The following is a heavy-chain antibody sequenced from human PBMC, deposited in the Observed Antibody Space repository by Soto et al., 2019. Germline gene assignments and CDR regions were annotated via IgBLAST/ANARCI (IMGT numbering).Heavy chain of an antibody. CDR3: ARNYYDSSGPSAGVDY. J-gene: IGHJ4*02. V-gene: IGHV4-30-4*01. CDR1: GGSISSGDYY. CDR2: IYYSGST. Sequence: SETLSLICTVSGGSISSGDYYWSWIRQPPGKGLEWIGYIYYSGSTYYNPSLKSRVTISVDTSKNQFSLKLSSVTAADTAVYYCARNYYDSSGPSAGVDYWGQGTLVTVSS. D-gene: IGHD3-22*01.